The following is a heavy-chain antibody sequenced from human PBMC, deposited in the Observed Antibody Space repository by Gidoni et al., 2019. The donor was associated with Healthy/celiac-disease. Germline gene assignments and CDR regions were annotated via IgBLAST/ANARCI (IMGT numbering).Heavy chain of an antibody. D-gene: IGHD1-26*01. J-gene: IGHJ3*02. CDR3: AREPGWGELPPGRAFDI. V-gene: IGHV1-69*06. Sequence: QVQLVQSGAEVKKPGSSVKVSFKASGGTFSSYAISGVRQAPGQGLEWMGGIIPIFGTANYAQKFQGRVTITADKSTSTAYMELSSLRSEDTAVYYCAREPGWGELPPGRAFDIWGQGTMVTVSS. CDR2: IIPIFGTA. CDR1: GGTFSSYA.